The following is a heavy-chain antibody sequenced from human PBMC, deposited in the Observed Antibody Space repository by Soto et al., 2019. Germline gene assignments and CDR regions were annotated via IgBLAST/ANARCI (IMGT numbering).Heavy chain of an antibody. CDR3: ARDFGIAASKPVRWYSGMDV. D-gene: IGHD6-13*01. J-gene: IGHJ6*02. CDR1: GGSISSGDYY. Sequence: PSETLSLTCTVSGGSISSGDYYWSWIRQPPGKGLEWIGYIYYSGSTYYNPSLKSRVTISVDTSKNQFSLKLSSVTAAETAVYSCARDFGIAASKPVRWYSGMDVWGQGNTVTVSS. CDR2: IYYSGST. V-gene: IGHV4-30-4*01.